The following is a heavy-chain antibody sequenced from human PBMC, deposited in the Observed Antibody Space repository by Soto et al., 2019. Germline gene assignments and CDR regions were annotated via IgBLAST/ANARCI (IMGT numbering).Heavy chain of an antibody. V-gene: IGHV3-30-3*01. Sequence: QVQLVESGGGVVQPGRSLRLSCAASGFTFSTYAMHWVRQAPGKGLEWVAVMSYDGSTKYYADSVKGRFTISRDNSENTLYLRMNSLRAEGTAVYYCAPSSPLGYRAYFDQWGQGTLVTVSS. CDR2: MSYDGSTK. J-gene: IGHJ4*02. D-gene: IGHD5-12*01. CDR1: GFTFSTYA. CDR3: APSSPLGYRAYFDQ.